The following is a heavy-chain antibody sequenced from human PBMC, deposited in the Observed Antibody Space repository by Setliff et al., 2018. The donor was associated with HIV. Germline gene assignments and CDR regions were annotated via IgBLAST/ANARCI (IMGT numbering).Heavy chain of an antibody. J-gene: IGHJ5*02. CDR1: GGPSSGY. CDR2: IYYSGST. V-gene: IGHV4-34*01. CDR3: ASRVYYYDDSATLREEGFVP. Sequence: KTSETLSLTCAVYGGPSSGYWSWIRQPPGKGLEWIGSIYYSGSTSYNPSLKSRLTISVDTSKNQFSLKLSSVTAADTAVYYCASRVYYYDDSATLREEGFVPWGQGTLVTVSS. D-gene: IGHD3-22*01.